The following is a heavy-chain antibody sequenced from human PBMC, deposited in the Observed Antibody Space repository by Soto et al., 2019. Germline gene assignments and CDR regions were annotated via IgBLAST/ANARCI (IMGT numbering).Heavy chain of an antibody. V-gene: IGHV1-69*12. Sequence: QVQLVQSGAEVKKPGSSVKVSCKASGGTFSSYAISWVRKAPGQGLEWMGGIIPIFGTANYAQKFQGRVTITADESTSTAYMELSSLRSEDTAVYYCACVLRYFDWLFPKQGYYYYGMDVWGQGTTVTVSS. CDR1: GGTFSSYA. D-gene: IGHD3-9*01. J-gene: IGHJ6*02. CDR3: ACVLRYFDWLFPKQGYYYYGMDV. CDR2: IIPIFGTA.